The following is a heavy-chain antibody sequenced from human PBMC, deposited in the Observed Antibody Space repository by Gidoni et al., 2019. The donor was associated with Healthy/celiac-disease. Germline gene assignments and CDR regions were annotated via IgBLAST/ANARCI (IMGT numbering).Heavy chain of an antibody. V-gene: IGHV4-38-2*02. D-gene: IGHD2-2*01. Sequence: QVQLQESGPGLVKPSETPSLTCTVSVYSISSGYYWGWIRQPPGKGREWIGSIYHSGSTYYNPSLKSRVTISVDTSKNQFSLKLSSVTAADTAVYYCARDLGHIVVVPAAIWFDPWGQGTLVTVSS. J-gene: IGHJ5*02. CDR1: VYSISSGYY. CDR3: ARDLGHIVVVPAAIWFDP. CDR2: IYHSGST.